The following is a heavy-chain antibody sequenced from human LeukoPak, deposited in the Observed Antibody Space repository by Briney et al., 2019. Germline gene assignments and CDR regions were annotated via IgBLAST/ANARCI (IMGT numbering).Heavy chain of an antibody. D-gene: IGHD2-2*01. CDR2: ISGSGGST. CDR3: AKVPPGYCSSTSCFGYYFDY. CDR1: GFTFSSYA. V-gene: IGHV3-23*01. J-gene: IGHJ4*02. Sequence: GGSLRLTCAASGFTFSSYAMSWVRQAPGKGLEWVSAISGSGGSTYYADSVKGRFTISRDNSKNTLYLQMNSLRAEDTAVYYCAKVPPGYCSSTSCFGYYFDYWGQGTLVTVSS.